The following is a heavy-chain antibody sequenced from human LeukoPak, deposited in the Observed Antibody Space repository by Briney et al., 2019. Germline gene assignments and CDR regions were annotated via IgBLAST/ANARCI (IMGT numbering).Heavy chain of an antibody. CDR3: ARGGIMVRQSINFLFFYAMDV. D-gene: IGHD3-10*01. V-gene: IGHV4-34*01. J-gene: IGHJ6*02. Sequence: SETLSLTCDVYGGSLIGHYWSWIRQPPGKGLEWIGEINHSGKTNYNPSLKNRVTISLDTSKNQTSLRLSAVTAADTAVYHCARGGIMVRQSINFLFFYAMDVWGHGTTVTVSS. CDR1: GGSLIGHY. CDR2: INHSGKT.